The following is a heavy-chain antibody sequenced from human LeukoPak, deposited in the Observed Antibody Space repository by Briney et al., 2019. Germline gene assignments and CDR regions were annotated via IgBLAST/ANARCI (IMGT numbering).Heavy chain of an antibody. D-gene: IGHD3-10*01. V-gene: IGHV4-4*07. CDR1: GGAISSYY. J-gene: IGHJ5*02. CDR3: AREGVRGVSNWFDL. Sequence: SETLSLTCTVSGGAISSYYWSWIRQPAGKGLEWIGRVYASGSTNYNPSLKSRVTMSVDTSKNQFSLELISVTAADTAVYYCAREGVRGVSNWFDLWGQGTLVTVSS. CDR2: VYASGST.